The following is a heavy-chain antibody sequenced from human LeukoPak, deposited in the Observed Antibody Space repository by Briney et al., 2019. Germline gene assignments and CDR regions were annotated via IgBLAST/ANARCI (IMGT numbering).Heavy chain of an antibody. D-gene: IGHD3-22*01. V-gene: IGHV1-69*04. CDR3: ARGPYDSSGYYLSSRESNAFDI. Sequence: ASVKVSCKASGGTFSSYAISWVRQAPGQGLEWMGRITPILGIANYAQKFQGRVTITADKSTSTAYMELSSLRSEDTAVYYCARGPYDSSGYYLSSRESNAFDIWGQGTMVTVSS. CDR2: ITPILGIA. J-gene: IGHJ3*02. CDR1: GGTFSSYA.